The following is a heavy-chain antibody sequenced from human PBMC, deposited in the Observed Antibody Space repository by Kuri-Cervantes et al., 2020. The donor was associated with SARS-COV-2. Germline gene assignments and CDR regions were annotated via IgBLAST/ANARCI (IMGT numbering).Heavy chain of an antibody. J-gene: IGHJ6*03. CDR3: ARYSLSSSHYYYYMDV. Sequence: SETLSLTCVVSGGSLTTYYWSWIRQPAGKGLEWIGRIYTSGSTNYNPSLKSRVTMSVDTSKNQFSLKLSSVTAADTAVYYCARYSLSSSHYYYYMDVWGKGTTVTVSS. CDR1: GGSLTTYY. CDR2: IYTSGST. V-gene: IGHV4-59*10. D-gene: IGHD6-6*01.